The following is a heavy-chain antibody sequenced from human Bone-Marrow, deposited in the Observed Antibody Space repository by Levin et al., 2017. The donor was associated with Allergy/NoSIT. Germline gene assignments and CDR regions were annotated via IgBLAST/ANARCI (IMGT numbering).Heavy chain of an antibody. J-gene: IGHJ4*02. V-gene: IGHV4-39*01. CDR3: ARLETDIVVVPAAIGYFDY. Sequence: SETLSLTCTVSGGSISSSRYYWGWIRQPPGKGLEWIGSIYYSGSTYYNPSLKSRVTISVDTSKNQFSLKLSSVTAADTAVYYCARLETDIVVVPAAIGYFDYWGQGTLVTVSS. D-gene: IGHD2-2*02. CDR2: IYYSGST. CDR1: GGSISSSRYY.